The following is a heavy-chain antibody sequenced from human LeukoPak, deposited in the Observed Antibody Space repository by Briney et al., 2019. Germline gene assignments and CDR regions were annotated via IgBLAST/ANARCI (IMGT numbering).Heavy chain of an antibody. CDR1: GFTFSSYW. CDR2: IKQDGSAK. V-gene: IGHV3-7*01. Sequence: GGSLRLSCAASGFTFSSYWMSWVRQAPGKGLEWVANIKQDGSAKYYVDSVKGRFTISRDNSKNTLYLQMNSLRAEDTAVYYCAKDPYYYDSSGYYYEWSNYFDYWGQGTLVTVSS. CDR3: AKDPYYYDSSGYYYEWSNYFDY. J-gene: IGHJ4*02. D-gene: IGHD3-22*01.